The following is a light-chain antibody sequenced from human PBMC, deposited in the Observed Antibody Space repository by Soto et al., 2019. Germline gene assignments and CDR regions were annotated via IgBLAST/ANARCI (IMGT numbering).Light chain of an antibody. J-gene: IGLJ1*01. CDR2: DVT. Sequence: QSVRTQPRSVSGSPGQSVTISCFGTGSDVGGYNYVSWYQQHPGKAPQLMIYDVTKRPSGVPDRFSGSKSGNTASLTISGLQAEDEADYYCCSYAGSNLHYVFGLGTKVTVL. V-gene: IGLV2-11*01. CDR1: GSDVGGYNY. CDR3: CSYAGSNLHYV.